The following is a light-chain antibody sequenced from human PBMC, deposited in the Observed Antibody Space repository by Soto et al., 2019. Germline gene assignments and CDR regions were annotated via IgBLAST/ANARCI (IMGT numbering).Light chain of an antibody. CDR3: SSHTTSSIVV. Sequence: QSALTQPASVSGSPGQSITISCTGTSSDVGGYHYVSWYQQYPGKAPKLMIYDVSNRPSGVSNRFSGSKSGNTASLTISGLQAEDESDYYCSSHTTSSIVVFGGGTKLTVL. CDR1: SSDVGGYHY. CDR2: DVS. V-gene: IGLV2-14*01. J-gene: IGLJ2*01.